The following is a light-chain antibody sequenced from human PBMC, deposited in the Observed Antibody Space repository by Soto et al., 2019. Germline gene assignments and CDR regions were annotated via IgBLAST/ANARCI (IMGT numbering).Light chain of an antibody. CDR2: DVN. V-gene: IGLV2-14*01. Sequence: QSALTQPASVSGSPGQSITISCTGTSSDVGAYNYYSWYQQHPAKAPKLMIYDVNIRPSGVSNRFSGSKSGNTASLTISGLQAEDEADYYCTSWTTSTTMKFGGGTKLTVL. J-gene: IGLJ2*01. CDR3: TSWTTSTTMK. CDR1: SSDVGAYNY.